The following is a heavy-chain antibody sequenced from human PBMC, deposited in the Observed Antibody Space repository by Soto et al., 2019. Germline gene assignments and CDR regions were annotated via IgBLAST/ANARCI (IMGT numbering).Heavy chain of an antibody. Sequence: SETLSLTCTVSGGSISSYYWSWLRQPPGKGLEWIGYIYYSWSTTYNPSLKSRVTISVDTAKNQFSLKLSSVTAADTAVYYCARGSGYSSSSAWFVATRPIYHYCTVVWGPGT. J-gene: IGHJ6*02. D-gene: IGHD6-6*01. CDR2: IYYSWST. V-gene: IGHV4-59*01. CDR1: GGSISSYY. CDR3: ARGSGYSSSSAWFVATRPIYHYCTVV.